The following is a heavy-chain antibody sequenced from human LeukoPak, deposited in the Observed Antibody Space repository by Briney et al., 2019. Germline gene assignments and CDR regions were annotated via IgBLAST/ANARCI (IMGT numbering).Heavy chain of an antibody. V-gene: IGHV3-48*01. CDR2: ISSSSSTI. J-gene: IGHJ4*02. Sequence: PGGSLRLSCAASGFTFSSYSMNWVRQAPGKGREWGSYISSSSSTIYYADSVKGRFTIARDNAKNSLYLQMNSLSTEDTAVYYCATAVIRTRYYFDYWGQGTLVTVSS. D-gene: IGHD2/OR15-2a*01. CDR1: GFTFSSYS. CDR3: ATAVIRTRYYFDY.